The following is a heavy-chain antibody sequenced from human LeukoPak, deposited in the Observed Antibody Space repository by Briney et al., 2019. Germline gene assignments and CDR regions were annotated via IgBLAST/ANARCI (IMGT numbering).Heavy chain of an antibody. D-gene: IGHD3-10*01. J-gene: IGHJ4*02. CDR1: GFTFSSYA. V-gene: IGHV3-23*01. Sequence: GGSLRLSCAASGFTFSSYATSWVRQAPGKGLEWVSAISGSGGSTYYADSVKGRFTISRDNSKNTLYLQMNSLRAEDTAVYYCAKDLYIRMVRQIDYWGQGTLVTVSS. CDR2: ISGSGGST. CDR3: AKDLYIRMVRQIDY.